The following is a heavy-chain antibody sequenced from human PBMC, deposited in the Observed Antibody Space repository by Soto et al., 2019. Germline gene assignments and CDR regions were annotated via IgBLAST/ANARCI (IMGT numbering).Heavy chain of an antibody. CDR3: VSERGYGHASVPYP. CDR2: ISYDGGLQ. D-gene: IGHD5-18*01. Sequence: QAHLVESGGGVVQPGRSLRLSCAASGFTFTSYGMHWVRQAPGTRLEWVAVISYDGGLQHYADSVKGRFTISRDNSKNLMLLQMNSLRAEDTAVYYCVSERGYGHASVPYPWGHGTLGSVSS. J-gene: IGHJ5*02. V-gene: IGHV3-30*03. CDR1: GFTFTSYG.